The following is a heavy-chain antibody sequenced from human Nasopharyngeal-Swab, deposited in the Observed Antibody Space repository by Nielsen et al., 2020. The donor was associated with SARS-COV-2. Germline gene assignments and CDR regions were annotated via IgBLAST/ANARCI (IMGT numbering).Heavy chain of an antibody. CDR1: GFTFSRYW. D-gene: IGHD3-16*02. J-gene: IGHJ6*02. CDR3: ARDKGMRDYVWGSYRSSYYYYYGMDV. V-gene: IGHV3-7*01. CDR2: IKQDGSEK. Sequence: GGSLSLSCAGSGFTFSRYWMSWVRQAPGKGLEWVANIKQDGSEKYYEDSVKGRFTISRDNAKNSLYLQMNSLRAEDTAVYYCARDKGMRDYVWGSYRSSYYYYYGMDVWGQGTTVTVSS.